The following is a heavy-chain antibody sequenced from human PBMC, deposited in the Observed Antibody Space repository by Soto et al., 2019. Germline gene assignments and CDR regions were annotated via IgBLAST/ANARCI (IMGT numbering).Heavy chain of an antibody. CDR3: AKDLSGYCSSTSCYNWFDY. CDR1: GFTFSSYA. CDR2: ISGSGGST. J-gene: IGHJ5*01. Sequence: PGGSLRLSCAASGFTFSSYAMSWVRQAPGKGLEWVSAISGSGGSTYYADSVKGRFTISRDNSKNTLYLQMNSLRAEDTAVYYCAKDLSGYCSSTSCYNWFDYWGQGTLVTFSS. V-gene: IGHV3-23*01. D-gene: IGHD2-2*01.